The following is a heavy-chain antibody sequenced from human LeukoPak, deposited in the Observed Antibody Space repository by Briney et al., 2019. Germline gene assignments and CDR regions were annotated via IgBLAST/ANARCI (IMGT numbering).Heavy chain of an antibody. Sequence: SETLSLTCTVSRGSIRTYYWSWIRQSPGKGLEWIGYIYDSGTTKYNPSLKSRVTISVGTSKNQFSLKLSSVTAADTAVYYCARDSGYDRYNWFDPWGQGTLVTVSS. V-gene: IGHV4-59*01. J-gene: IGHJ5*02. D-gene: IGHD5-12*01. CDR2: IYDSGTT. CDR3: ARDSGYDRYNWFDP. CDR1: RGSIRTYY.